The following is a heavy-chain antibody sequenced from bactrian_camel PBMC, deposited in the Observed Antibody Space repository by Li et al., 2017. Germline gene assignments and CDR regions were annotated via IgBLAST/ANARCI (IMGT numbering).Heavy chain of an antibody. CDR3: ATHSRRNFYKCDSWRQRGLDH. CDR1: GFTFSSYY. D-gene: IGHD6*01. J-gene: IGHJ4*01. V-gene: IGHV3-2*01. Sequence: HVQLVESGGGLVQPGGSLRLSCATSGFTFSSYYMSWVRQAPGKGLEWVSSILFDGSKTEYADSVIGRFTISLDNSANTAYLQMNSLKPEDTGTYVCATHSRRNFYKCDSWRQRGLDHWGQGTQVTVS. CDR2: ILFDGSKT.